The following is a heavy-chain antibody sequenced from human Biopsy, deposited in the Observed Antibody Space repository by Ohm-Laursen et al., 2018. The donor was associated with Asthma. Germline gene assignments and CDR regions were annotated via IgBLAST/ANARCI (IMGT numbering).Heavy chain of an antibody. J-gene: IGHJ4*02. CDR3: ARDFGGWYYFDN. V-gene: IGHV4-59*01. D-gene: IGHD3-3*01. Sequence: TLSLTCTVSGGSISGFYWSWIRQPPGKGLEWIGYIYYTGTANYNPSLKSRVSISVDTSKNQFSLKLTSVTAADTAVYYCARDFGGWYYFDNWGQGSLVTVSS. CDR1: GGSISGFY. CDR2: IYYTGTA.